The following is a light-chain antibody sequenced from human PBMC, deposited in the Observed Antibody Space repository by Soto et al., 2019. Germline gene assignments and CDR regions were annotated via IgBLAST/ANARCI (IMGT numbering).Light chain of an antibody. CDR2: GAS. CDR1: QSVSSR. Sequence: EIVMTQSPATLSVSPGERATLSCRASQSVSSRLAWYQQKPGQAPRLLIWGASTRAAGIPARFSGSVSGTEFTLTISSLQSEDFAVYYCQQYENWPPYTFGQGTKLEIK. J-gene: IGKJ2*01. V-gene: IGKV3-15*01. CDR3: QQYENWPPYT.